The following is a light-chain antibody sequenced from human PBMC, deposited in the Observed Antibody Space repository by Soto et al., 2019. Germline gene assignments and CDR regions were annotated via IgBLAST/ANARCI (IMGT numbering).Light chain of an antibody. V-gene: IGLV1-40*01. CDR1: SSNIGAGYD. CDR2: GNS. J-gene: IGLJ2*01. Sequence: QSVLTQPPSVYGAPGHRVTISCSGSSSNIGAGYDVHWYQQLPGTAPKLLIYGNSNRPSGVPDRFSGSKSGTSASLAITGLQAEDEADYYCQSYDSSLSVVFGGGTKVTVL. CDR3: QSYDSSLSVV.